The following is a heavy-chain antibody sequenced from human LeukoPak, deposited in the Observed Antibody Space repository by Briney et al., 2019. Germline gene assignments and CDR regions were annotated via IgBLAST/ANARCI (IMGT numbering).Heavy chain of an antibody. Sequence: MPSETLSLTCAVYGASFSGYYWSWVRQPPGKGREWLGEINHSVSTNYNPSLKSRGTISVDTSKNQFSLKLSSVTAADTAVYYCASGGGLRFSYYYYMDVWGKGTTVTISS. CDR3: ASGGGLRFSYYYYMDV. V-gene: IGHV4-34*01. J-gene: IGHJ6*03. CDR1: GASFSGYY. D-gene: IGHD3-3*01. CDR2: INHSVST.